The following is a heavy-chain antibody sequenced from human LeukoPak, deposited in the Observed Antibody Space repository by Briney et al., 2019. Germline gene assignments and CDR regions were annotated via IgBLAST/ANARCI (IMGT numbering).Heavy chain of an antibody. J-gene: IGHJ4*02. D-gene: IGHD2-15*01. CDR3: AKGYYSGGFYFSGDY. V-gene: IGHV3-72*01. Sequence: GGSLRLSCAASGFTFSDHYMDWVRQALGKGLEWVGRTRNKARSYSTEYAASVKGRFTISRDDAKNSLYLQMNSLKTEDTAVYYCAKGYYSGGFYFSGDYWGQGTLVTVSS. CDR2: TRNKARSYST. CDR1: GFTFSDHY.